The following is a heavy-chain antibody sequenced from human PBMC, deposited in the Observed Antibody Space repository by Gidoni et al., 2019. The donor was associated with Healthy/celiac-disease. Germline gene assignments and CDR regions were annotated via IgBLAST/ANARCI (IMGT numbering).Heavy chain of an antibody. J-gene: IGHJ4*02. CDR1: GFTFSSYA. D-gene: IGHD1-26*01. V-gene: IGHV3-23*01. Sequence: EVHLLESGGCLVQPGGSLRLSCAASGFTFSSYAMSWVRQAPGKGLEWVSAISGSGGSTYYADAVKGRFTISRENSKNTLYLQMNSLRAEDTAVYYWAKPLGDVDYWGQGTLVTVSS. CDR3: AKPLGDVDY. CDR2: ISGSGGST.